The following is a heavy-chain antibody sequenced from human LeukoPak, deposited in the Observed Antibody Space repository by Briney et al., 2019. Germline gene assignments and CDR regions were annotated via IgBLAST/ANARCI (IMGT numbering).Heavy chain of an antibody. CDR3: ARGLRYFDWFFDY. CDR2: IKKDGSEK. J-gene: IGHJ4*02. D-gene: IGHD3-9*01. V-gene: IGHV3-7*01. CDR1: GFTFSSYW. Sequence: GGSLRLSCAASGFTFSSYWMSWVRQAPGKGLEWVANIKKDGSEKYYVDSVKGRFTISRDNAKNSLYLQMNSLRAEDTAVYYCARGLRYFDWFFDYWGQGTLVTVSS.